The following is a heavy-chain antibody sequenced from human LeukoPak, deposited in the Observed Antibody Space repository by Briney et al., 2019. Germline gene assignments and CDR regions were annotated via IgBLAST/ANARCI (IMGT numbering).Heavy chain of an antibody. V-gene: IGHV4-34*01. CDR1: GGSFSGYY. J-gene: IGHJ4*02. CDR2: INHSGST. Sequence: SETLSLTCAVYGGSFSGYYWSWIHQPPGKGLEWIGEINHSGSTNYNPSLKSRVTISVDTSKNQFSLKLSSVTAADTAVYYCAREYGSGSYYQYYFEYWGQGTLVTVSS. D-gene: IGHD3-10*01. CDR3: AREYGSGSYYQYYFEY.